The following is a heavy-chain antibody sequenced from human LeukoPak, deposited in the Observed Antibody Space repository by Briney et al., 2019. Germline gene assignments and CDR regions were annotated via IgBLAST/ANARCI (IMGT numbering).Heavy chain of an antibody. CDR3: AKAVDRGIRAFDY. CDR2: IKQDGSGI. J-gene: IGHJ4*02. Sequence: GGSPSLSCAASGFPLRKYWMGGGPRAPREGLERGANIKQDGSGIYYVDSVEGRFTISRDNSKNTLYLQMNSLRADDTATYYCAKAVDRGIRAFDYWGPGTLVAVSS. D-gene: IGHD3-10*01. CDR1: GFPLRKYW. V-gene: IGHV3-7*03.